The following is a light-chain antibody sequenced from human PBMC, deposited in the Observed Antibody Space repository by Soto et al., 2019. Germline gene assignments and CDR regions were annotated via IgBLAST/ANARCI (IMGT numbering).Light chain of an antibody. CDR3: SSYSSSSTFYV. J-gene: IGLJ1*01. CDR2: QVS. V-gene: IGLV2-14*01. Sequence: QSVLTQPASVSGSPGQSITISCTGTSSDIGGFYYVSWYQHHPGKDPKLMIYQVSNRPSGVPNRFSDSKSGNTASLTISGLQAEDEADYFCSSYSSSSTFYVFGAGTKVTVL. CDR1: SSDIGGFYY.